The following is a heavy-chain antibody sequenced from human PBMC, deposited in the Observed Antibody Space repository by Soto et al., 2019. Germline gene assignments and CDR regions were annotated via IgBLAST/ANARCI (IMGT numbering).Heavy chain of an antibody. CDR3: ARDNDLDRDGPFDY. J-gene: IGHJ4*02. D-gene: IGHD2-2*03. CDR1: GFSFDDYG. V-gene: IGHV3-9*01. Sequence: EVQLVESGGGSVQPGRSLRLSCEASGFSFDDYGMHWVRQGPGKGLEWVSGISWDSGGIYYVGSVKGRFTISRDNAKKSLYLQMNSLRTEDTALYYCARDNDLDRDGPFDYWGQGILVTASS. CDR2: ISWDSGGI.